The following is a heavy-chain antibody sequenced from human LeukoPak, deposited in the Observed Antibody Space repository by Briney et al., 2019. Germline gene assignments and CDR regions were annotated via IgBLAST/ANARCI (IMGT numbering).Heavy chain of an antibody. CDR1: GYTFSIYG. D-gene: IGHD2-21*01. V-gene: IGHV1-18*01. Sequence: ASVKVSCKASGYTFSIYGISWVRQAPGQGLEWMGWISAYNGNTNYVEKFPGRVTMTTDTSTSTAYMELRSLRSDDTAVYYCAREIGPLDFWGQGTLVTVSS. J-gene: IGHJ4*02. CDR3: AREIGPLDF. CDR2: ISAYNGNT.